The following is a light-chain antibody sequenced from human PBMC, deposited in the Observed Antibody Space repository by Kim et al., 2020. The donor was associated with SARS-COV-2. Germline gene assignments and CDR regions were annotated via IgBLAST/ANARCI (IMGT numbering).Light chain of an antibody. J-gene: IGKJ5*01. CDR1: QTVSYF. Sequence: EILMTQSPATLSVSPGERATLSCRASQTVSYFVAWYQHKPAQAPRLLIYDASTRATDTPNRFSGSGSGTEFTLTISSLQSEDFAIYYCQQYGHWPPITFGQGTRLEIK. CDR2: DAS. V-gene: IGKV3-15*01. CDR3: QQYGHWPPIT.